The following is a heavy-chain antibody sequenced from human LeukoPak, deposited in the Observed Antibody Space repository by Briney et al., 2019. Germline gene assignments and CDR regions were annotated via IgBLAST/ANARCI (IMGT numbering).Heavy chain of an antibody. D-gene: IGHD1-26*01. Sequence: GGSLRLSCAASGFTFSSYSMNWVRQAPGKGLEWVSYISSSSSTIYYADSVKGRFTISRDNAKNSLYLQMNSLRAEDTAVYYCARDGSLEHFGYWGQGTLVTVSS. J-gene: IGHJ4*02. CDR1: GFTFSSYS. CDR2: ISSSSSTI. V-gene: IGHV3-48*01. CDR3: ARDGSLEHFGY.